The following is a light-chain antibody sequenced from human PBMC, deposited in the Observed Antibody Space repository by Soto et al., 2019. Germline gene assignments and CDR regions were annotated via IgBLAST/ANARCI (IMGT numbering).Light chain of an antibody. V-gene: IGLV9-49*01. Sequence: QAVVTQPPSASASLGASVTLTCTLSSGYSNYKVDWYQQRPGKGPRFVMRVGTGGIVGSKGDGIPDRFSVLGSGLNRYLTIKNIQEEDESDYHCGADHGSGSNFVLYVFGTGTKLPVL. CDR1: SGYSNYK. CDR2: VGTGGIVG. J-gene: IGLJ1*01. CDR3: GADHGSGSNFVLYV.